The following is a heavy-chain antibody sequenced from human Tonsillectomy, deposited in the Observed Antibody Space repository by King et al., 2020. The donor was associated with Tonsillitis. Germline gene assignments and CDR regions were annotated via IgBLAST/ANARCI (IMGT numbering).Heavy chain of an antibody. V-gene: IGHV3-30-3*01. CDR2: ISYDGSNK. CDR1: GFTFSSYA. CDR3: ARDKLVVVAATPGRYFDY. J-gene: IGHJ4*02. D-gene: IGHD2-15*01. Sequence: VQLVESGGGVVQPGRSLRLSCAASGFTFSSYAMHWVRQAPGKGLEWVAVISYDGSNKYYADSVKGRFTISRDNSKNTLYLQMNSLRAEDTAVYYCARDKLVVVAATPGRYFDYWGQGTLVTASS.